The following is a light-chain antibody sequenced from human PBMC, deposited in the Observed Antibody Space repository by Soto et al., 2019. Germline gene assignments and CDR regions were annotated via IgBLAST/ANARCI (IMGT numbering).Light chain of an antibody. Sequence: QSAPTQPASVSGSPGQSITISCTGTSSDVRSHNCASWYQQHPGKAPKLLIYDVSNRPSGVSYRFSGSKSGNTASLTISGLQAEDEADYYCSSCTSSNTFVFGTGTKLTVL. V-gene: IGLV2-14*03. J-gene: IGLJ1*01. CDR1: SSDVRSHNC. CDR2: DVS. CDR3: SSCTSSNTFV.